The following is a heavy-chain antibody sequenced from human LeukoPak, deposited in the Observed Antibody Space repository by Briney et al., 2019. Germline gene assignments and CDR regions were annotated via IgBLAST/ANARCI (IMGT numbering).Heavy chain of an antibody. CDR1: GFTFSIYW. J-gene: IGHJ4*02. V-gene: IGHV3-7*01. CDR3: AREDAAWFGESQYYFDY. D-gene: IGHD3-10*01. CDR2: IKQNGSEK. Sequence: PGGSLRLSCAASGFTFSIYWMSWVRQAPGKGLEWVANIKQNGSEKYYEASVKGRFTISRDNAKNSLYLQLNSLRAEDTAVYYCAREDAAWFGESQYYFDYWGQGTLVTVSS.